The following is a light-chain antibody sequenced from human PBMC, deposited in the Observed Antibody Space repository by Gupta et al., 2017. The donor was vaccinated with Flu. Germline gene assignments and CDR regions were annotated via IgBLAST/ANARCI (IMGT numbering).Light chain of an antibody. CDR2: DIT. CDR1: SSDFTSHNS. CDR3: CSMTITHSRV. V-gene: IGLV2-11*01. J-gene: IGLJ3*02. Sequence: QSALTQPRSVSGSPGQSVTISCTGSSSDFTSHNSVSWYQQYPGKGPKLIVYDITKRPSGVPDRFSGSKSGNTVSLTVSGLQADDEADYYCCSMTITHSRVFGGGIKLTVL.